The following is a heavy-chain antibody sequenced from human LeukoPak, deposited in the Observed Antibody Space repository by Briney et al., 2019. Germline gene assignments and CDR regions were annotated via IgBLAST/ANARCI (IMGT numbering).Heavy chain of an antibody. D-gene: IGHD1-1*01. V-gene: IGHV1-69*05. Sequence: ASVKVSCKASGGNFRNHVISWVRQAPGQGLEWMGRLTPISGTPNYALRFQGRVTFTTDDSASTAYMEVSSLRYEDTAIYYCARELGSTGSSVFWGQGPLVSVSS. CDR2: LTPISGTP. CDR3: ARELGSTGSSVF. CDR1: GGNFRNHV. J-gene: IGHJ4*02.